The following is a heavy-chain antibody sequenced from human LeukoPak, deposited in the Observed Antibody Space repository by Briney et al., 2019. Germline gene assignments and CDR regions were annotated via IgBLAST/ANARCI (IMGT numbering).Heavy chain of an antibody. CDR2: ISSSSSYI. CDR3: ARDPDPITMIVVD. Sequence: PGGSLRLSCAASGFTFSSYSMNWVRQAPGKGLEWASSISSSSSYIYYADSVKGRFTISRDNAKNSLYLQMNSLRAEDTAVYYCARDPDPITMIVVDWGQGTLVTVSS. J-gene: IGHJ4*02. CDR1: GFTFSSYS. D-gene: IGHD3-22*01. V-gene: IGHV3-21*01.